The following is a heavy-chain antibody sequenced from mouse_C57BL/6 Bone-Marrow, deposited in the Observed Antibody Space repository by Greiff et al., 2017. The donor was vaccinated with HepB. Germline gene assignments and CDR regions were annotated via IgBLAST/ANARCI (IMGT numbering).Heavy chain of an antibody. CDR3: ANPYYSNYSWFAY. CDR1: GYAFSSSW. Sequence: VQLQQSGPELVKPGASVKISCKASGYAFSSSWMNWVKQRPGKGLEWIGRIYPGDGDTNYNGKFKGKATLTADKSSSTAYMQLSSLTSEDSAVYFCANPYYSNYSWFAYWGQGTLVTVSA. V-gene: IGHV1-82*01. D-gene: IGHD2-5*01. CDR2: IYPGDGDT. J-gene: IGHJ3*01.